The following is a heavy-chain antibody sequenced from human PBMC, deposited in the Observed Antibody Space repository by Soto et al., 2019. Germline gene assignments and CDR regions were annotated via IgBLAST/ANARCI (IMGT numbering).Heavy chain of an antibody. J-gene: IGHJ4*02. CDR2: INHSGST. CDR1: GGSFSGYY. Sequence: PSETLSLTCAVYGGSFSGYYWTWIRQPPGTGLEWIGEINHSGSTNYNPSLKSRVTISVDTSKNQFSLKLSSVTAADTAVYYCARGMDDYGLDYWGQGTLVTVSS. CDR3: ARGMDDYGLDY. V-gene: IGHV4-34*01. D-gene: IGHD4-17*01.